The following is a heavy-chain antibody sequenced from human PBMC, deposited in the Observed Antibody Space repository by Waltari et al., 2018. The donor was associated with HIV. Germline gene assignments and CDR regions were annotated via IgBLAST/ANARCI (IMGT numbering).Heavy chain of an antibody. D-gene: IGHD3-10*01. CDR3: ARALDYYESGSFPWWFFDL. V-gene: IGHV4-61*02. Sequence: QVQLQESGPGLVRPSQTLSLTCTVSGGSITSGRYYWVWIRQPAGKELEWIGRVYTSGNTDYNPSLRSRVTLSVDTSNNQFSLKLSSLTAADTAVYYCARALDYYESGSFPWWFFDLWGRGTLVTVSS. CDR2: VYTSGNT. J-gene: IGHJ2*01. CDR1: GGSITSGRYY.